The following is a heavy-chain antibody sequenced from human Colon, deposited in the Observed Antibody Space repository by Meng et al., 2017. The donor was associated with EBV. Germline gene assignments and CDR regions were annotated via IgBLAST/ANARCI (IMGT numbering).Heavy chain of an antibody. D-gene: IGHD6-19*01. Sequence: QAQLQESGPGLVKPPQTLPLTCTVSGGSVSSGGYYWTWIRHHPGKGLEWFGHIYYSGSTFYNPSLKRRVIISIDTSKNQFSLNLRSVTAADTAVYYCARVSSGWDYFDYWGQGTLVTVSS. V-gene: IGHV4-31*03. CDR2: IYYSGST. J-gene: IGHJ4*02. CDR1: GGSVSSGGYY. CDR3: ARVSSGWDYFDY.